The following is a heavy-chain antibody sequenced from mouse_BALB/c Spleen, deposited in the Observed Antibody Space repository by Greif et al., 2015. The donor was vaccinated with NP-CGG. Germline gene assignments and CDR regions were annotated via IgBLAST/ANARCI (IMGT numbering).Heavy chain of an antibody. CDR3: ARTGAYYRYDWYFDV. J-gene: IGHJ1*01. CDR2: INPSTGYT. V-gene: IGHV1-4*01. Sequence: VQLQQSGAELARPGASVKMSCKASGYTFTSYWMHWVKQRPGQGLEWIGYINPSTGYTEYNQKFKDKATSTADKSSSTAYMQLSSLTSEDSAVYYCARTGAYYRYDWYFDVWSAGTTVTVSS. D-gene: IGHD2-14*01. CDR1: GYTFTSYW.